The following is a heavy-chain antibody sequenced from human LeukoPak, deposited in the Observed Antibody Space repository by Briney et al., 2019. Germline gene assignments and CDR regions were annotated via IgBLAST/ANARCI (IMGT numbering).Heavy chain of an antibody. D-gene: IGHD5-12*01. Sequence: SETLSLTCTVSGGSISSGDYYWSWIRQPPGKGLEWIGYIYYSGSTYYNPSLKSRVTISVDTSKNQFSLKLSSVTAADTAVYYCARELRGEYSGYDSDYYYYYGMDVWGQGTTVTVSS. CDR3: ARELRGEYSGYDSDYYYYYGMDV. V-gene: IGHV4-30-4*01. CDR2: IYYSGST. CDR1: GGSISSGDYY. J-gene: IGHJ6*02.